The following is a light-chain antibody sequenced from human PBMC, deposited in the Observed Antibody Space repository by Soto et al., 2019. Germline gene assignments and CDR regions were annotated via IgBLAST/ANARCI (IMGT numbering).Light chain of an antibody. CDR2: DVY. CDR1: SSDVGGFNY. CDR3: RSYTTRSSYV. J-gene: IGLJ1*01. Sequence: QSALTQPASVSGSPGQSITISCTGTSSDVGGFNYVSWYQQHPGKAPKLLIFDVYSRPSGISNRFSGSKSGNTASLTISGLQAEDEADYYCRSYTTRSSYVFGAGTK. V-gene: IGLV2-14*01.